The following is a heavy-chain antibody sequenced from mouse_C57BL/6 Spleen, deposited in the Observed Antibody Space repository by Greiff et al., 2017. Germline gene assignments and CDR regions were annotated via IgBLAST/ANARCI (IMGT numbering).Heavy chain of an antibody. CDR1: GYTFTSYW. Sequence: QVHVKQPGAELVKPGASVKLSCKASGYTFTSYWMQWVKQRPGQGLEWIGEIDPSDSYTNYNQKFKGKATLTVDTSSSTAYMQLSSLTSEDSAVYYGARGATVAVDYWGQGTTLTVSS. D-gene: IGHD1-1*01. J-gene: IGHJ2*01. V-gene: IGHV1-50*01. CDR2: IDPSDSYT. CDR3: ARGATVAVDY.